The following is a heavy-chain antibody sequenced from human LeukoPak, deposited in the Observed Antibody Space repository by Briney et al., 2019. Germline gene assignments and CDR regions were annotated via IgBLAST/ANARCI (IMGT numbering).Heavy chain of an antibody. Sequence: GGSLRLSCAASGFTVSGNYMSWVRQAPGKGLEWVSVIYSGGSTYYADSVKDRFTISRDNSKNTLYLQMNSLRAEDTAVYYCARDYSYDSSGDPYDYWGQGTLVTVSS. CDR1: GFTVSGNY. V-gene: IGHV3-53*01. CDR3: ARDYSYDSSGDPYDY. CDR2: IYSGGST. J-gene: IGHJ4*02. D-gene: IGHD3-22*01.